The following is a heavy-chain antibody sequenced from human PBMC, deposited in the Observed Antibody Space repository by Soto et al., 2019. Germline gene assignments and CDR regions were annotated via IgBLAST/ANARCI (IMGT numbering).Heavy chain of an antibody. CDR3: ARGTTQPYYFDY. D-gene: IGHD1-1*01. Sequence: SETLSLTCGVSGGSISSGGYSWSWIRQPPGQGLEWIGYIHQSGSTYYSSSLRSRVTISVDRSKNQFSLNLNSVTAADTAVYYCARGTTQPYYFDYWGQGTLVTVSS. V-gene: IGHV4-30-2*01. CDR2: IHQSGST. CDR1: GGSISSGGYS. J-gene: IGHJ4*02.